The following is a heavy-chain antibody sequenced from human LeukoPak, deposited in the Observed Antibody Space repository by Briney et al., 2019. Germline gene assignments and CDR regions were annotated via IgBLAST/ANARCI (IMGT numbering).Heavy chain of an antibody. CDR3: VKSGGYYYMDA. CDR1: GFIFYYFA. D-gene: IGHD2-15*01. Sequence: GGSLRLSCAASGFIFYYFAMHWVRQPPGKGLEWVSTISWNSDIILYADSVKGRFTISRDNDRNSLYLEMNSLRPEDTALYYCVKSGGYYYMDAWGKGTTVVVSS. CDR2: ISWNSDII. V-gene: IGHV3-9*01. J-gene: IGHJ6*03.